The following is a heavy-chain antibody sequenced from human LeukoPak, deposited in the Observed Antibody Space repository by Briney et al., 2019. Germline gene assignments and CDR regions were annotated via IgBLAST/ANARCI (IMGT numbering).Heavy chain of an antibody. D-gene: IGHD2-8*01. CDR3: ERGGFRGRKWGMDV. CDR2: IYSGGST. J-gene: IGHJ6*02. Sequence: GGSLRLSCAASGVTASSNYMSWVRHAPRGGLGWGSVIYSGGSTYYADSVKGRFTISRDNSKNTLYLQMNSLRAAEKAVYYCERGGFRGRKWGMDVGGQGTTATVSS. V-gene: IGHV3-66*01. CDR1: GVTASSNY.